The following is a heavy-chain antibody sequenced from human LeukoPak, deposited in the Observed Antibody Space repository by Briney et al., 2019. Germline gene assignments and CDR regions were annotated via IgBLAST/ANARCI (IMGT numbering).Heavy chain of an antibody. J-gene: IGHJ4*02. Sequence: SPRLSCAASGFTFSSYSMNWVRQAPGKGLEWVSGISWNSGSIDYADSVKGRFTISRDNAKNFLYLQMNSLRTEDTALYYCATGRYFDWPEVFKYWGQGTLVIVSS. CDR2: ISWNSGSI. CDR3: ATGRYFDWPEVFKY. V-gene: IGHV3-9*01. D-gene: IGHD3-9*01. CDR1: GFTFSSYS.